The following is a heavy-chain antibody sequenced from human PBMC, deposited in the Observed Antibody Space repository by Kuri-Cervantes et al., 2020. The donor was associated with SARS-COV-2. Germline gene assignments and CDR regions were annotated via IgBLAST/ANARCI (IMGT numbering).Heavy chain of an antibody. CDR3: ATRRYYYYYMDV. CDR1: GGSISSGGYY. CDR2: IYYSGST. Sequence: SDTLSLTCTVSGGSISSGGYYWSWIRQHPGKGLEWIGYIYYSGSTYYNPSLTSRVTISVDTSKNQFSLKLSSVTAADTAVYYCATRRYYYYYMDVWGKGTTVTVSS. J-gene: IGHJ6*03. V-gene: IGHV4-31*03. D-gene: IGHD4-17*01.